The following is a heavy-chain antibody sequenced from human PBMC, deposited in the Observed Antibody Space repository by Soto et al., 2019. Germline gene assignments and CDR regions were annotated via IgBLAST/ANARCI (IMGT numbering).Heavy chain of an antibody. CDR1: GGSISSSSYY. D-gene: IGHD2-2*02. V-gene: IGHV4-39*01. CDR3: ARHPIVYQLLYDTSWFDP. J-gene: IGHJ5*02. Sequence: QLQLQESGPGLVKPSETLSLTCTVSGGSISSSSYYWGWIRQPPGKGLEWIGSIYYSGSTYYNPSLKSRVTISVDTSKNQFSLKLSSVTAADTAVYYCARHPIVYQLLYDTSWFDPWGQGTLVTVSS. CDR2: IYYSGST.